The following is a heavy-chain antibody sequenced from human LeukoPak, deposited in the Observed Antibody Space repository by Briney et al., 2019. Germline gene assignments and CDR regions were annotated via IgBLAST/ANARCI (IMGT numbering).Heavy chain of an antibody. V-gene: IGHV3-23*01. CDR1: GFTFSSYG. CDR2: ISGSGGST. CDR3: ARGVARTMVRGVIATMDV. D-gene: IGHD3-10*01. Sequence: GGSLRLSCAASGFTFSSYGMSWVRQAPGKGLEWVSAISGSGGSTYYADSVKGRFTISRDNSKNTLYLQMNSLRAEDTAVYYCARGVARTMVRGVIATMDVWGKGTTVTISS. J-gene: IGHJ6*03.